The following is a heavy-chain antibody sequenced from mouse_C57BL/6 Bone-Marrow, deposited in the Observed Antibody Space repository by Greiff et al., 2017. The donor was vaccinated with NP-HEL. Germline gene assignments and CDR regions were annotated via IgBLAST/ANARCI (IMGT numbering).Heavy chain of an antibody. CDR3: ARLDLLWFPYYAMDY. J-gene: IGHJ4*01. CDR2: IDPSDSYT. CDR1: GYTFTSYW. D-gene: IGHD2-2*01. V-gene: IGHV1-69*01. Sequence: QVQLQQPGAELVMPGASVKLSCKASGYTFTSYWMHWVKQRPGQGLEWIGEIDPSDSYTNYNQKFKGKFTLTVDKSSSTAYMQLSSLTSEDSAVYYCARLDLLWFPYYAMDYWGQGTSLTVSS.